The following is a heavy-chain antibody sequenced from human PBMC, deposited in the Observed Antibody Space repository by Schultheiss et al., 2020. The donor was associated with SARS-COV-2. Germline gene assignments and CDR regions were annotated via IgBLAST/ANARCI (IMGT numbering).Heavy chain of an antibody. J-gene: IGHJ4*02. CDR3: ARVRDDYNDYDIFDC. Sequence: SETLSLTCTVSGGSISSYYWNWIRQHPGKGLEWIGYIYYSGSTYYNPSLKSRVTISVDTSKNQFSLKLSSVTAADTAVYYCARVRDDYNDYDIFDCWGQGTLVTVSS. D-gene: IGHD5-24*01. V-gene: IGHV4-59*12. CDR1: GGSISSYY. CDR2: IYYSGST.